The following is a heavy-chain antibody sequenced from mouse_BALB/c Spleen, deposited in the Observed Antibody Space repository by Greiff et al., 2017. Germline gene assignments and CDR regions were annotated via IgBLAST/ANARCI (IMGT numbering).Heavy chain of an antibody. CDR3: ASGYGSWFAY. D-gene: IGHD1-2*01. J-gene: IGHJ3*01. CDR1: GYSFTGYY. CDR2: ISCYNGAT. Sequence: LVKTGASVKISCKASGYSFTGYYMHWVKQSHGKSLEWIGYISCYNGATSYNQKFKGKATFTVDTSSSTAYMQFNSLTSEDSAVYYCASGYGSWFAYWGQGTLVTVSA. V-gene: IGHV1S34*01.